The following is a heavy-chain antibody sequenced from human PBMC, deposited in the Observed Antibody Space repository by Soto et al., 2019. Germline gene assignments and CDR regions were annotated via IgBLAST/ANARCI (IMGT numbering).Heavy chain of an antibody. J-gene: IGHJ6*04. Sequence: SETLSLTCTVSGGSISSSSYYWGWIRQPPGKGLEWIGSIYYSGSTYYNPSLKSRVTISVDTSKNQFSLKLSSVTAADTAVYYCAGQYFYLLDVWVKGTTVTVSS. CDR2: IYYSGST. CDR1: GGSISSSSYY. D-gene: IGHD3-10*02. CDR3: AGQYFYLLDV. V-gene: IGHV4-39*01.